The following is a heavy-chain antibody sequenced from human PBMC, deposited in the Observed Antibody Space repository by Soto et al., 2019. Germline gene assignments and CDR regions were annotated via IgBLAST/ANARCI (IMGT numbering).Heavy chain of an antibody. V-gene: IGHV3-33*01. CDR1: GFTFSSYG. Sequence: QVQLVESGGGVVQPGRSLRLSCAASGFTFSSYGMHWVRQAPGKGLEWVAVIWYDGSNKYYADSVKGRFTISRDNSKNALYLQMNSLRAEDTAVYYCARDGYSVVVVAATGHYYGMDVW. D-gene: IGHD2-15*01. CDR2: IWYDGSNK. CDR3: ARDGYSVVVVAATGHYYGMDV. J-gene: IGHJ6*01.